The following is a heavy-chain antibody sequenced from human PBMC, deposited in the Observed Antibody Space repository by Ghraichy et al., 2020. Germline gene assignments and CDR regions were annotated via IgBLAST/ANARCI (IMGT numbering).Heavy chain of an antibody. Sequence: GGSLRLSCAASGFTFSSYAMSWVRQAPGKGLEWVSAISGSGGSTYYADSVKGRFTISRDNSKNTLYLQMNSLRAEDTAVYYCAKRGLYYYDSSGQETEDWGQGTLVTVSS. V-gene: IGHV3-23*01. D-gene: IGHD3-22*01. CDR3: AKRGLYYYDSSGQETED. CDR1: GFTFSSYA. J-gene: IGHJ4*02. CDR2: ISGSGGST.